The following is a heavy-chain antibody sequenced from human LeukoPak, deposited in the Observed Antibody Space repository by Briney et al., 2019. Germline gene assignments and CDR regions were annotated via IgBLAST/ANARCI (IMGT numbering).Heavy chain of an antibody. CDR1: GFTVNSND. D-gene: IGHD3-10*01. J-gene: IGHJ4*02. V-gene: IGHV3-66*01. CDR2: IYVSGVA. CDR3: AQRSPSY. Sequence: GGSLRLSCTVSGFTVNSNDMNWVRQAPGKGLEWVSLIYVSGVAKYADSVQGRFTISRDNSKNTLYLQMNSLRAEDTAVYYCAQRSPSYWGQGTLVTVSS.